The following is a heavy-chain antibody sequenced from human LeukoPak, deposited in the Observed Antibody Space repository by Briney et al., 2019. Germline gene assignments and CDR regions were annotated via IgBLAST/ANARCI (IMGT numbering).Heavy chain of an antibody. CDR3: ARELHGELLFRYYGMDV. V-gene: IGHV3-30-3*01. J-gene: IGHJ6*02. CDR2: ISYDGSNK. D-gene: IGHD1-26*01. Sequence: GGSLRLSGAASGFTFSSYAMHWVRQAPGKGLEWVAVISYDGSNKYYADSVRGRFTISRDNSKNTLYLQMNSLRAEDTAVYYCARELHGELLFRYYGMDVWGQGTTVTVSS. CDR1: GFTFSSYA.